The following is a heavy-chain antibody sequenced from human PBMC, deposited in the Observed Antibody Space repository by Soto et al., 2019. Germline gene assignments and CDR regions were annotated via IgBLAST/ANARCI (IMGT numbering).Heavy chain of an antibody. D-gene: IGHD6-19*01. CDR3: AKDGYSSGSVY. V-gene: IGHV3-30*18. J-gene: IGHJ4*02. Sequence: GGSLRLSCAASGFTFSSYGMHWVRQAPGKGLEWVAVISYDGSNKYYADSVKGRFTISRDNSKNTLYLQMNSLRAEDTAVYYCAKDGYSSGSVYWGQGTLVTVSS. CDR2: ISYDGSNK. CDR1: GFTFSSYG.